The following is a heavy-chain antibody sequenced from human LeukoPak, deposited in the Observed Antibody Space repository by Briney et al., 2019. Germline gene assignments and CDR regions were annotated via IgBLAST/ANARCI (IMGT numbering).Heavy chain of an antibody. CDR3: ARYGSGSYVPLDY. D-gene: IGHD3-10*01. Sequence: SETLSLTCSVSGGSIGSNTYFWGWIRQPPGKGLEWIGSIYYSGNTYYNPSLKSRVAISVDTSKNQFSLKLNSVTAADTAVYYCARYGSGSYVPLDYWGQGTLVTVSS. CDR1: GGSIGSNTYF. J-gene: IGHJ4*02. CDR2: IYYSGNT. V-gene: IGHV4-39*01.